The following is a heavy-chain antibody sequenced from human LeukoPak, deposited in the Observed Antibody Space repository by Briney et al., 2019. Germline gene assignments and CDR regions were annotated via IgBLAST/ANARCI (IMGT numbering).Heavy chain of an antibody. CDR3: ARGGGLDV. D-gene: IGHD3-16*01. CDR1: GFTFSSYG. CDR2: IWYDGSNK. Sequence: PGRSLRLSCAASGFTFSSYGMHWVRQAPGKGLEWVAVIWYDGSNKYYVDSVKGRFTISRDNAKNTLYLQMNSLRAEDTAVYYCARGGGLDVWGQGATVTVSS. V-gene: IGHV3-33*01. J-gene: IGHJ6*02.